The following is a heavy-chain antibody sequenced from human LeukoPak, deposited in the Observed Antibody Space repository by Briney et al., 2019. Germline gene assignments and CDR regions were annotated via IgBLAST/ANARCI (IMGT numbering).Heavy chain of an antibody. D-gene: IGHD4-11*01. Sequence: GGSLRLSCVASGFTFSDYAMNWVRQAPGKGLEWVSTFKTKYNQVYYAESVRGRFTISTDNSKKTVYLQMNSLRAEDTALYYCARSVPDYTRFDYWGQGALVTVSS. CDR3: ARSVPDYTRFDY. CDR1: GFTFSDYA. CDR2: FKTKYNQV. J-gene: IGHJ4*02. V-gene: IGHV3-23*05.